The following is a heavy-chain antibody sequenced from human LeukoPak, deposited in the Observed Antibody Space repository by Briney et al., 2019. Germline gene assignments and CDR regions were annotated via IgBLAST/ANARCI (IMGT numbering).Heavy chain of an antibody. D-gene: IGHD2-21*01. J-gene: IGHJ6*03. CDR2: ISYSGST. CDR1: GYSISSGYY. V-gene: IGHV4-38-2*01. Sequence: SETLSLTCAVSGYSISSGYYWGWIRQPPGKGLEWIGSISYSGSTYYNPSLKSRVTISGDTSKSHFSLKLTSVTAADTAVYHCARQYCARCYHYYHYYMDVWGKGTTVTVSS. CDR3: ARQYCARCYHYYHYYMDV.